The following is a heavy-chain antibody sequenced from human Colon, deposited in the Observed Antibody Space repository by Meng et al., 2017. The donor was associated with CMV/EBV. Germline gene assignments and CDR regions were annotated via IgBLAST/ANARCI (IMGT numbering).Heavy chain of an antibody. V-gene: IGHV4-31*03. D-gene: IGHD2-8*01. CDR1: GASIGSGGYY. Sequence: SPTCNVSGASIGSGGYYWSWIRQHPGKGLEWIGYIYFTGSTYYNPSLKNRITMSVDTSKNQFSLNLNSVTAADTAVYYCARENGVFDYWGQGTLVTVSS. J-gene: IGHJ4*02. CDR2: IYFTGST. CDR3: ARENGVFDY.